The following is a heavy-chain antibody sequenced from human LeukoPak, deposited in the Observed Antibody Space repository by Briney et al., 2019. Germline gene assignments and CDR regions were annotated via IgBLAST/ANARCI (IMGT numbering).Heavy chain of an antibody. CDR3: ARGRLGGSGSYYNVLDY. Sequence: SETLSLTRTVSGGSTSSYYWSWIRQPPGKGLEWIGYISYSGSTNYNPSLKSRVTISVDTSRNQFSLKLSSVTAADTAVYYCARGRLGGSGSYYNVLDYWGQGTLVTVSS. J-gene: IGHJ4*02. CDR1: GGSTSSYY. CDR2: ISYSGST. D-gene: IGHD3-10*01. V-gene: IGHV4-59*01.